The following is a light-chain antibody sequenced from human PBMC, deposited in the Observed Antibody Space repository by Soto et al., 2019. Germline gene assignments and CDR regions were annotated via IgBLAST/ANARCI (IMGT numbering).Light chain of an antibody. CDR2: GAS. CDR1: QSVDIN. Sequence: EIVLTQSPATLSVSPGERVTLSCRASQSVDINLAWYQQKPGQAPRLLIYGASTRATDMPGRFSGRGAGAEFTLTISSLQSEDFAVYYCQQYRRWPRTFGQGIKVDXK. J-gene: IGKJ1*01. V-gene: IGKV3-15*01. CDR3: QQYRRWPRT.